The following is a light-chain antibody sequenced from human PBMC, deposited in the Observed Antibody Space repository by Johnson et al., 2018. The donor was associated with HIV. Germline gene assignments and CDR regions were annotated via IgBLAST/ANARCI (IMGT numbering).Light chain of an antibody. CDR1: SSNIGRNY. V-gene: IGLV1-51*01. CDR2: DNN. CDR3: GTWDSSLPAHYV. J-gene: IGLJ1*01. Sequence: QSVLSQPPSVSAAPGQKVTISCSGSSSNIGRNYVSWYQQLPGTAPKLLIFDNNKRPSGIPDRFSASKSGTSATLGITGLQTGDEADYYCGTWDSSLPAHYVFGTGTKVTVL.